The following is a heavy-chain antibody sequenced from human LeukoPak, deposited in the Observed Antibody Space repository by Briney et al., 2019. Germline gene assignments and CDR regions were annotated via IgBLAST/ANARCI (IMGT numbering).Heavy chain of an antibody. CDR1: GYTFTGYY. D-gene: IGHD1-26*01. CDR2: INPNSGGT. V-gene: IGHV1-2*02. Sequence: ASVKVFCKASGYTFTGYYMHWVRQAPGQGLEWMGWINPNSGGTNYAQKFQGRVTMTRDTSISTAYMELSRLRSEDTAVYYCARRAGGDAFDIWGQGTMVTVSS. J-gene: IGHJ3*02. CDR3: ARRAGGDAFDI.